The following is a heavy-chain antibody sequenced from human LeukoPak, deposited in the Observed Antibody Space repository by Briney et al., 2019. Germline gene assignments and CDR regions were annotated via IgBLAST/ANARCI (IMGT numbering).Heavy chain of an antibody. CDR3: AIEYDSSGYYYPFDY. Sequence: GGSLRLSCAASGFTFSSYAMSWVRQAPGKGLEWVSAISGSGGSTYYADSVKGRFTISRDNSKNTLYLQMNSLRAEDTAVYYCAIEYDSSGYYYPFDYWGQGTLVTVSS. CDR1: GFTFSSYA. D-gene: IGHD3-22*01. V-gene: IGHV3-23*01. J-gene: IGHJ4*02. CDR2: ISGSGGST.